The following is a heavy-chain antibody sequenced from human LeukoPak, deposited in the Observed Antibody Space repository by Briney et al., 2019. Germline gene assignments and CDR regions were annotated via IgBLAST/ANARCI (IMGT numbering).Heavy chain of an antibody. D-gene: IGHD1-14*01. CDR3: ARQVPKIINQYYMDV. Sequence: GESLKISCKSSGYTFTNYWIAWVRQMPGKGLECMGIIYPGDSDTRYSPSFQGQVTFSADKSISTAYLQWSSLKASDTAIYYCARQVPKIINQYYMDVWGKGTTVTVS. CDR2: IYPGDSDT. V-gene: IGHV5-51*01. CDR1: GYTFTNYW. J-gene: IGHJ6*03.